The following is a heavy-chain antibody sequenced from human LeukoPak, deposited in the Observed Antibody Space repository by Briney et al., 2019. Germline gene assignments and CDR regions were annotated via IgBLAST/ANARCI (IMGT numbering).Heavy chain of an antibody. J-gene: IGHJ4*02. D-gene: IGHD3-3*01. V-gene: IGHV1-69*04. Sequence: SVKVSCEASGGTFSSYAISWVRQAPGQRLEWMGRIIPIFGIANYAQKFQGRVTITADKSTSAAYMELSSLRSEDTAVYYCVREEDRYDFWSGYYNPFDYWGQGTLVTVSS. CDR3: VREEDRYDFWSGYYNPFDY. CDR1: GGTFSSYA. CDR2: IIPIFGIA.